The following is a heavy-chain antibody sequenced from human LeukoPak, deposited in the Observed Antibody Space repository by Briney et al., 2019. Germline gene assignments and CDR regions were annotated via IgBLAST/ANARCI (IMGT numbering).Heavy chain of an antibody. D-gene: IGHD3-10*01. V-gene: IGHV3-7*01. CDR2: INQDGSEK. CDR1: GFTFSAYW. Sequence: SGGSLRLSCAASGFTFSAYWMSWVRQAPGKGLEWVANINQDGSEKYYVGSVKGRFTISRDSAQKSLYLEMNRLRVEDTAVYFCARLEGTITLVRGGLDNWFDPWGQGTLVTVSS. CDR3: ARLEGTITLVRGGLDNWFDP. J-gene: IGHJ5*02.